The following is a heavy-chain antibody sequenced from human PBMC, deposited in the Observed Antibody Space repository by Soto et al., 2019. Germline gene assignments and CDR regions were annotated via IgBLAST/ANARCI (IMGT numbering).Heavy chain of an antibody. D-gene: IGHD2-8*01. J-gene: IGHJ5*02. V-gene: IGHV1-8*01. CDR2: MNPNSGNT. Sequence: ASVNVSCKASGYTFTRYDMNWVREAAGQRLEWMGWMNPNSGNTGYAQKFQGRVTMTRNTAISTAYMELSSLRSEETDVYYCARFIDCTNGVCYTGGLDPWGQGTLVPSPQ. CDR1: GYTFTRYD. CDR3: ARFIDCTNGVCYTGGLDP.